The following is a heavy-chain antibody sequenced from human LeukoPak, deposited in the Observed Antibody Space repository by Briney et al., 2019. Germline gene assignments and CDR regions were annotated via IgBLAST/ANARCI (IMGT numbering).Heavy chain of an antibody. J-gene: IGHJ4*02. D-gene: IGHD2-21*02. CDR3: AREWVPSILWWRLLFRLDY. CDR2: INHSGST. V-gene: IGHV4-34*01. CDR1: GGSFSGYY. Sequence: SETLSLTCAVYGGSFSGYYWSWIRQPPGKGLEWIGKINHSGSTNYNPSLKSRVTISVDTSKNQFSLKLSSVTAADTAVYYCAREWVPSILWWRLLFRLDYWGQGTLVTVSS.